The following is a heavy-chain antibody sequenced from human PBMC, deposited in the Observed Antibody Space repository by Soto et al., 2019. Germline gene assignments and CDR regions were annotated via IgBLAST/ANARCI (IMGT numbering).Heavy chain of an antibody. CDR3: ARRCGRTSCVIDY. J-gene: IGHJ4*02. V-gene: IGHV5-51*01. D-gene: IGHD2-2*01. CDR2: IYPCDSDT. Sequence: GESLKIPCKGSGYSFTSYWIGWVRQMPGKGLEWMGIIYPCDSDTRYSPSFQGQVTISADKSTSTAYLQWSSLKASDTAMYYCARRCGRTSCVIDYWGQGTLVTVSS. CDR1: GYSFTSYW.